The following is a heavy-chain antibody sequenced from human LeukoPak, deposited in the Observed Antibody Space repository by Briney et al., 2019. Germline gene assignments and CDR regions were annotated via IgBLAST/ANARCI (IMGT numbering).Heavy chain of an antibody. Sequence: PGGSLRLSCAASGFTFEDYPMSWVRQAPGKGLEWVSSVNWNGGSRDYAESVKGRFDISRDNAKKSLYLQMTNLRAEDTAFYYCARVNEFWTGRNNFDEWGQGTLVTVAS. D-gene: IGHD3/OR15-3a*01. V-gene: IGHV3-20*04. CDR3: ARVNEFWTGRNNFDE. CDR1: GFTFEDYP. J-gene: IGHJ4*02. CDR2: VNWNGGSR.